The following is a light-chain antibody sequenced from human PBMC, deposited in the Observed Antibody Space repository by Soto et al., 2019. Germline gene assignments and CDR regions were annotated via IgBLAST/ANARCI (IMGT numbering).Light chain of an antibody. CDR1: RAITNH. CDR2: AAS. Sequence: DVQLTQSPSPLSASVGDRVSISCRASRAITNHLNWYQQKPGKAPILLVYAASTLETGVPSRFSGSGSGPHFTLTIDNLQPEDVATYFCQQNYITPLTFRGGTKVDIK. J-gene: IGKJ4*01. CDR3: QQNYITPLT. V-gene: IGKV1-39*01.